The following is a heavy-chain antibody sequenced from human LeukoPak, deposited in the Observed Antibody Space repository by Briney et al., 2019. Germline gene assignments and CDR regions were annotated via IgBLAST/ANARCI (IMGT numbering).Heavy chain of an antibody. V-gene: IGHV1-2*02. CDR2: INPNSGGT. D-gene: IGHD6-13*01. Sequence: ASVKVSCKASGYTFTGYYMHWVRQAPGQGLEWMGWINPNSGGTNYAQKFQGRVTMTRDTSISTAYMELSRLRSDDTAVYYCARDLRIAAAGWFDPWGQGTLVTVSS. J-gene: IGHJ5*02. CDR1: GYTFTGYY. CDR3: ARDLRIAAAGWFDP.